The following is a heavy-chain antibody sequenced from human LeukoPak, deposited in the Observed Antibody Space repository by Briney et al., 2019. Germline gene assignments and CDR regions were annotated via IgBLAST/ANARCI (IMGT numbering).Heavy chain of an antibody. Sequence: SETLSLTCAVYGGSFSGYYWSWIRQPPGKGLEWIGEINHSGSTNYNPSLKSRVTISVDTSKNQFSLKLSSVTAADTAVYYCARSPGYSYGNNWFDPWGQGTLVTVSS. CDR1: GGSFSGYY. V-gene: IGHV4-34*01. CDR2: INHSGST. CDR3: ARSPGYSYGNNWFDP. J-gene: IGHJ5*02. D-gene: IGHD5-18*01.